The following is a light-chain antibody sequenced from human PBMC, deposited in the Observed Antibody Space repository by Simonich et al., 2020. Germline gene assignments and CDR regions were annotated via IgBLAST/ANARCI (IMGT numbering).Light chain of an antibody. V-gene: IGLV2-23*01. CDR1: SSDVGCYNL. Sequence: QSALTQPASVSGSPGQSITISCTGTSSDVGCYNLVSWYQQHPGKAPKLMIYAGSKRPSGVSNRFSGSKSGNTASLTISVLQAEDEADYDCCSYAGSSTWVFGGGTKLTVL. J-gene: IGLJ3*02. CDR2: AGS. CDR3: CSYAGSSTWV.